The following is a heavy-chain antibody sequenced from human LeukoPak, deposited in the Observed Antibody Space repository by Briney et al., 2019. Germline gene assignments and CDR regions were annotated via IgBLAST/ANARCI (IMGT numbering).Heavy chain of an antibody. CDR1: GFTFSSYG. CDR2: IRYDASNK. V-gene: IGHV3-30*02. Sequence: PGGSLRLSCAASGFTFSSYGMRWVRQAPGKGLGWVAFIRYDASNKYYADSVKGRFSISRDTSKNTLDLQMNRLRAEDTAVYYCVKDYGEKWKLPFSSSDVWGKGTTVTVSS. CDR3: VKDYGEKWKLPFSSSDV. D-gene: IGHD1-26*01. J-gene: IGHJ6*04.